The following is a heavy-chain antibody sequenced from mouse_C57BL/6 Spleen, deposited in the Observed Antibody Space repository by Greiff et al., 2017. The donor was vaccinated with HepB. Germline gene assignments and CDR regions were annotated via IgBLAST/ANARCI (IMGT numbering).Heavy chain of an antibody. Sequence: QVHVKQSGPELVKPGASVKISCKASGYAFSSSWMNWVKQRPGKGLEWIGRIYPGDGDTNYNGKFKGKATLTADKSSSTAYMQRSSLTSEDSAVYFCARTDYDGAWFAYWGQGTLVTVSA. V-gene: IGHV1-82*01. J-gene: IGHJ3*01. D-gene: IGHD2-4*01. CDR3: ARTDYDGAWFAY. CDR1: GYAFSSSW. CDR2: IYPGDGDT.